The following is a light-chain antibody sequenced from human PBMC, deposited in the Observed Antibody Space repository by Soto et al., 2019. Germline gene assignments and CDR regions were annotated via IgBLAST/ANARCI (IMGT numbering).Light chain of an antibody. CDR2: GAS. CDR3: QQYGSSPGT. CDR1: QSVTTD. J-gene: IGKJ1*01. V-gene: IGKV3-20*01. Sequence: EIVMTQSPATLSASPGERATLSCRASQSVTTDLAWYQQKPGQAPRLLIYGASSRATGIPGRFSGSGSGTDFALTISRVEPEDFAMYFCQQYGSSPGTFGQGTKVDI.